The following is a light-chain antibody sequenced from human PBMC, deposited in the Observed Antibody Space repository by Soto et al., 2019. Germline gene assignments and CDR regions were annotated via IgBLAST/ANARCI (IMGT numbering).Light chain of an antibody. CDR3: QQRSNWPST. Sequence: EIVVTQSPVTLSLSPGERATLSCRASQSVSTYLAWYQQKPGPAPRLLIYDAFKRATGIPARFSGSGSGTDFTLTISSLEPEDFAVYYCQQRSNWPSTFGGGTKVEIK. J-gene: IGKJ4*01. CDR1: QSVSTY. V-gene: IGKV3-11*01. CDR2: DAF.